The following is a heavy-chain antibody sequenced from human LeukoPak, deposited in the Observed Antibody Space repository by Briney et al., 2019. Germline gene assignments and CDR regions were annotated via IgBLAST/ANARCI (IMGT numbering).Heavy chain of an antibody. D-gene: IGHD5-12*01. V-gene: IGHV3-48*03. CDR1: GFTFSGYE. CDR3: ARGFGGYDIIDY. CDR2: ISSSGSTI. Sequence: GGSLRLSCAASGFTFSGYEMNWVRQAPGKGLEWVSYISSSGSTIYYADSVKGRFTISRDNAKNSLYLQMNSLRAEDTAVYYCARGFGGYDIIDYWGQGTLVTVSS. J-gene: IGHJ4*02.